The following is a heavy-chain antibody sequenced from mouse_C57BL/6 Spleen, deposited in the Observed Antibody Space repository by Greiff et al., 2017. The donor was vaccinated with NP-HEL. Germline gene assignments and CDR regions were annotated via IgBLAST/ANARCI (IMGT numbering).Heavy chain of an antibody. V-gene: IGHV1-80*01. CDR1: GYAFSSYW. D-gene: IGHD1-1*01. Sequence: QVQLQQSGAELVKPGASVKISCKASGYAFSSYWMNWVKQRPGKGLEWIGQIYPGDGDTNYNGKFKGKATLTADKSSSTAYMQLSSLTSEDSAVYFCARKGYYYGSSYFDYWGQGTTLTVSS. J-gene: IGHJ2*01. CDR3: ARKGYYYGSSYFDY. CDR2: IYPGDGDT.